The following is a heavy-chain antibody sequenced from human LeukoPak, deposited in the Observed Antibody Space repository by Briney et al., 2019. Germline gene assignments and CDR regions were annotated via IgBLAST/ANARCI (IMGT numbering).Heavy chain of an antibody. J-gene: IGHJ3*02. Sequence: SETLSLTCNVSGASMSNYYWVWIRQPPGKGLEWIGSIYHSGTTYSGSTYYNPSLKSRVTISVDTSKNQFSLKLSSVTAADTAVYYCARSTMVVAFDIWGQGTMVTVSS. CDR1: GASMSNYY. V-gene: IGHV4-39*07. CDR2: IYHSGTTYSGST. CDR3: ARSTMVVAFDI. D-gene: IGHD3-10*01.